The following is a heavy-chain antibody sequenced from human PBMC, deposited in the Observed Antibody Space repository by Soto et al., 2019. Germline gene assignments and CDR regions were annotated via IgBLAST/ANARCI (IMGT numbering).Heavy chain of an antibody. J-gene: IGHJ3*02. CDR3: ERARSRVCLDI. CDR1: GGSTSSGGYY. Sequence: SETLSLTCTVSGGSTSSGGYYWSWIRQHPGKGLEWIGYIYYSGSTYYNPSLKSRVTISVDTSKNQFSLKLSSVTAADTAVYYCERARSRVCLDIWGQGTLLTVSS. CDR2: IYYSGST. D-gene: IGHD2-2*01. V-gene: IGHV4-31*03.